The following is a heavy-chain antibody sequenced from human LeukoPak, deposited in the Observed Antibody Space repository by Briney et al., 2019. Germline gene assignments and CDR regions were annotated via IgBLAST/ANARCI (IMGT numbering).Heavy chain of an antibody. CDR2: ISYDGSNK. J-gene: IGHJ4*02. D-gene: IGHD6-19*01. CDR1: GFTFSSYG. CDR3: AKDRGEQWLVTSSDY. V-gene: IGHV3-30*18. Sequence: GGSLRLSCAASGFTFSSYGMHWVRQAPGKGLEWVAVISYDGSNKYYVDSVRGRFTISRDNSKNTLYLQMNSLRPEDTAVYYCAKDRGEQWLVTSSDYWGQGTLVTVSS.